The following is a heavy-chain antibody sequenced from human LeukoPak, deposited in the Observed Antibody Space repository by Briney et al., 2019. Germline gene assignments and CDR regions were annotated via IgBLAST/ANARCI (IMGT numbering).Heavy chain of an antibody. CDR1: GFTLTSYW. J-gene: IGHJ4*02. CDR3: AREKLGWAYFDH. V-gene: IGHV3-7*01. CDR2: IKAAGSVI. D-gene: IGHD7-27*01. Sequence: TGGSLRLSCAASGFTLTSYWMTWVREAPGKGLEWVASIKAAGSVIYYVDSVKGRFTISRDNAKNSLYLQMNSLRAEDTAVYYCAREKLGWAYFDHWGQGALVTVSS.